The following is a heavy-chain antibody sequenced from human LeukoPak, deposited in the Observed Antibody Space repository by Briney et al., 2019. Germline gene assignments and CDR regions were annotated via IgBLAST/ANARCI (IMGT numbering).Heavy chain of an antibody. D-gene: IGHD5-18*01. CDR1: GYTFTSYY. Sequence: GASVKVSCKASGYTFTSYYMHWVRQAPGQGLEWMGIINPSGGSTSYAQKFQGRVTITRDTSASTAYMELSSLRSEDTAVYYCASPLRGYSYGRYYYYYGMDVWGQGTTVTVSS. V-gene: IGHV1-46*01. CDR2: INPSGGST. J-gene: IGHJ6*02. CDR3: ASPLRGYSYGRYYYYYGMDV.